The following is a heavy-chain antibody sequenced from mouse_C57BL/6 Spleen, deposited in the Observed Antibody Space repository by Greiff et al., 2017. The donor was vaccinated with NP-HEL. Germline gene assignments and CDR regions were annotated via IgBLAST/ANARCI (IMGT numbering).Heavy chain of an antibody. CDR3: ARENHGGFAY. CDR2: ISDGGSYT. V-gene: IGHV5-4*01. CDR1: GFTFSSYA. J-gene: IGHJ3*01. Sequence: EVQGVESGGGLVKPGGSLKLSCAASGFTFSSYAMSWVRQTPEKRLEWVATISDGGSYTYYPDNVKGRFTISRDNAKNNLYLQMSHLKSEDTAMYYCARENHGGFAYWGQGTLVTVSA.